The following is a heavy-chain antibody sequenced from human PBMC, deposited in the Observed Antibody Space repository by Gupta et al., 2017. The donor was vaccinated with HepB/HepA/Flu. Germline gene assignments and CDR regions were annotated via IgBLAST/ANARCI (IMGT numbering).Heavy chain of an antibody. CDR1: GFTFSSYA. D-gene: IGHD3-10*01. Sequence: QVQLGDSGGGVVQSGRSLNLPCAARGFTFSSYAMKWVRQAPGKGLEWVAVISYDGSSQYYADSVKGRFTISRDNSKNTLYLQMNSLSTEDTAVYYCARGGSSMVRGGRIDYWGQGTLVTVSS. J-gene: IGHJ4*02. V-gene: IGHV3-30-3*01. CDR2: ISYDGSSQ. CDR3: ARGGSSMVRGGRIDY.